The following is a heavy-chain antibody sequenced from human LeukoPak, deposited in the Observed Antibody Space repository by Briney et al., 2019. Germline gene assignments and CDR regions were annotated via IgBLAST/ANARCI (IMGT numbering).Heavy chain of an antibody. Sequence: ASVKVSCKASGYTFTSYYMHWVRQAPGQGLEWMGIINPSGGSTSYAQKFQGRVTMTRDMSTSTVYMELSSLRSEDTAVYYCARDRHGSRYSSSWHKYFDYWGQGTLVTVSS. D-gene: IGHD6-13*01. CDR1: GYTFTSYY. J-gene: IGHJ4*02. CDR3: ARDRHGSRYSSSWHKYFDY. CDR2: INPSGGST. V-gene: IGHV1-46*01.